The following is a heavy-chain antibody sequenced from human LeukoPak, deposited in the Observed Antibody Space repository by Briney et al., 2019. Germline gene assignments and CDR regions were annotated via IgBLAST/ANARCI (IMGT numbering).Heavy chain of an antibody. CDR1: GYSISSGYY. CDR3: AREGDSSSVGWFDP. CDR2: IYHSGRT. J-gene: IGHJ5*02. D-gene: IGHD6-13*01. Sequence: PSEALSLTCTVSGYSISSGYYWGWIRQPPGKGLEWIGSIYHSGRTYYNPSLKSRVTISVDTSKNQFSLKLSSVTAADTAVYYCAREGDSSSVGWFDPWGQGTLVTVSS. V-gene: IGHV4-38-2*02.